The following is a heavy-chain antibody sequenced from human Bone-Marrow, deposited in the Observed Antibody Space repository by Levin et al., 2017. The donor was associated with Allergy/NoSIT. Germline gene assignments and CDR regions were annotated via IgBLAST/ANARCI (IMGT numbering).Heavy chain of an antibody. D-gene: IGHD2-2*01. V-gene: IGHV3-23*01. Sequence: GESLKISCAASGFTFSSYAMSWVRQAPGKGLEWVSAISGSGGSTYYADSVKGRFTISRDNSKNTLYLQMNSLRAEDTAVYYCAKVVGEVGYWGQGTLVTVSS. CDR3: AKVVGEVGY. J-gene: IGHJ4*02. CDR2: ISGSGGST. CDR1: GFTFSSYA.